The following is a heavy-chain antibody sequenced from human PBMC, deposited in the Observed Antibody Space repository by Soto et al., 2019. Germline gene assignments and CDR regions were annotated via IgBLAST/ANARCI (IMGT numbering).Heavy chain of an antibody. J-gene: IGHJ4*02. Sequence: SETLSLTCTVSGGSINNYYWTWIRQPPGKGLEWIGSIYFSGTTNYNPSLKSRVTMSVDTSKNQLSLKLSSVTAADTAVYFCARSDMLGHQAGFDYWGPGTLVTVSS. V-gene: IGHV4-59*01. D-gene: IGHD3-10*02. CDR3: ARSDMLGHQAGFDY. CDR1: GGSINNYY. CDR2: IYFSGTT.